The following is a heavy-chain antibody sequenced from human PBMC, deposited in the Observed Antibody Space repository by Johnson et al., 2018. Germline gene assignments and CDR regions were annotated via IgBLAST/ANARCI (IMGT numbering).Heavy chain of an antibody. CDR3: AREGVYYDSRGYPGPYYYYGMDV. V-gene: IGHV4-59*01. CDR2: IYYSGST. Sequence: QVQLQESGPGLVKPSETLSLTCTVSGGSISSYYWSWIRQPPGKGLEWIGYIYYSGSTNYTPSLKSRVTITLDPSKNQFSLKLRSVTAADPAVYYCAREGVYYDSRGYPGPYYYYGMDVWGQGTTVTVSS. CDR1: GGSISSYY. D-gene: IGHD3-22*01. J-gene: IGHJ6*02.